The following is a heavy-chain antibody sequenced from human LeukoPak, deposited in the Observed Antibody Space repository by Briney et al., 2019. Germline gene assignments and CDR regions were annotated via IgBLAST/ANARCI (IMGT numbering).Heavy chain of an antibody. CDR2: IYSGGST. CDR3: AREGPDYGDYAGAFDI. V-gene: IGHV3-53*01. J-gene: IGHJ3*02. Sequence: PGGSLRLSCAASGFTVSSNYMSWVRQAPGKGLEWVSVIYSGGSTYYADSVKGRFTISRDNSKNTLYLQMNSLRAEDTAVYYCAREGPDYGDYAGAFDIWGQGTMVTVSS. CDR1: GFTVSSNY. D-gene: IGHD4-17*01.